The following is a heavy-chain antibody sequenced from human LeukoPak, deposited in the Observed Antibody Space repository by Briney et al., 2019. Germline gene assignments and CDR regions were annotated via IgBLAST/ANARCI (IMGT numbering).Heavy chain of an antibody. D-gene: IGHD5-18*01. J-gene: IGHJ4*02. CDR1: GYSFRNQW. Sequence: GESLKISCKASGYSFRNQWIGWVRQLPGKGLEWMGIIYPADSDTRYRPSFQGQVTISVDKSITTAYLQWSSLKASDTAMYYCARHLSGITGYTYGRGIDYWGQGTLLTVSS. V-gene: IGHV5-51*01. CDR3: ARHLSGITGYTYGRGIDY. CDR2: IYPADSDT.